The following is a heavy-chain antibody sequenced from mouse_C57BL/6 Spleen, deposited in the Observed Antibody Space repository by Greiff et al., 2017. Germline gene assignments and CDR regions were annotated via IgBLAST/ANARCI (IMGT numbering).Heavy chain of an antibody. CDR3: ARYGPYDGSTYVRYFDV. Sequence: EVHLVESGGGLVQPGGSLSLSCAASGFTFTDYYMSWVRQPPGKALEWLGFIRNKANGYTTEYSASVKGRFTISRDNSQSILYLQMNALRADDSATYYCARYGPYDGSTYVRYFDVWGTGTTVTVSS. V-gene: IGHV7-3*01. CDR1: GFTFTDYY. D-gene: IGHD1-1*01. CDR2: IRNKANGYTT. J-gene: IGHJ1*03.